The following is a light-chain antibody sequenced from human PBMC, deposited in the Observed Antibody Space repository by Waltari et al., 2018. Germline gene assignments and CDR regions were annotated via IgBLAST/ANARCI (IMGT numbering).Light chain of an antibody. CDR3: NSRESSVNHLG. J-gene: IGLJ2*01. CDR2: GKN. Sequence: SSELTQDPAVSVSLGQTVGITCQGDSLRSYYASWYQQKPGQAPVLVISGKNNRPAAIPDQFSGSSSGNTDSLTSPVAQAEDEADYYCNSRESSVNHLGVGGGTKLTVL. V-gene: IGLV3-19*01. CDR1: SLRSYY.